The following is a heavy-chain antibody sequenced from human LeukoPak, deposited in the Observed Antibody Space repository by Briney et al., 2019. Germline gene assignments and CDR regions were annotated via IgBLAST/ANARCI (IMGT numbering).Heavy chain of an antibody. J-gene: IGHJ4*02. CDR3: ARVWQQLVSPNFDY. V-gene: IGHV3-23*01. Sequence: GGSLRLSCAASGFTFSSYGMSWVRQAPGKGLAWVSTISGSGGSTYYADSVKGRFTISRDNSKNTLYLQMNSLRAEDTALYYCARVWQQLVSPNFDYWGQGTLVTVSS. CDR2: ISGSGGST. D-gene: IGHD6-13*01. CDR1: GFTFSSYG.